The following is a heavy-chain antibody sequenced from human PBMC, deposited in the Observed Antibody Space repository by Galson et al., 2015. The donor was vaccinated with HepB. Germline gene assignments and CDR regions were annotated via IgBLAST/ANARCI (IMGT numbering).Heavy chain of an antibody. V-gene: IGHV3-33*01. CDR3: ARDLDSFGSSWYGHAFDI. Sequence: SLRLSCAASGFTFSSYGMHWVRQAPGKGLEWVAVIWYDGSNKYYADSVKGRFTISRDNSKNTLYLQMNSLRAEDTAVYYCARDLDSFGSSWYGHAFDIWGQGTMVTVSS. D-gene: IGHD6-13*01. CDR2: IWYDGSNK. CDR1: GFTFSSYG. J-gene: IGHJ3*02.